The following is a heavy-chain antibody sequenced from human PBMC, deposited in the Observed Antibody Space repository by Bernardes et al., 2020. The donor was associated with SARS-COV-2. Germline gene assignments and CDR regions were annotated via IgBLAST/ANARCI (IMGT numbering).Heavy chain of an antibody. CDR3: ARDGAARPLMDV. Sequence: ASVKVSCMASGYTFTGYYMHWVRQAPGQGLEWMGWINPNSGGTNYAQKFQGRVTMTRDTSISTAYMELSRLRSDDTAVYYCARDGAARPLMDVWGQGTTVTVSS. J-gene: IGHJ6*02. CDR2: INPNSGGT. D-gene: IGHD6-6*01. V-gene: IGHV1-2*02. CDR1: GYTFTGYY.